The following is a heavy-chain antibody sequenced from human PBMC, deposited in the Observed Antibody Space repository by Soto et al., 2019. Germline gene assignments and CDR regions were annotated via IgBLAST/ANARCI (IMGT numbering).Heavy chain of an antibody. V-gene: IGHV3-30-3*01. CDR3: ARDYYKYYDSSGYYRSPAY. CDR2: ISYDGSDK. CDR1: GFTFSSYA. J-gene: IGHJ4*02. D-gene: IGHD3-22*01. Sequence: GGSLRVSCAASGFTFSSYAMHWGRQAPGKGLEWVALISYDGSDKDYADSVKGRFTISRDNSRNTLFLQMNSLRAEDTAVYYCARDYYKYYDSSGYYRSPAYWGQET.